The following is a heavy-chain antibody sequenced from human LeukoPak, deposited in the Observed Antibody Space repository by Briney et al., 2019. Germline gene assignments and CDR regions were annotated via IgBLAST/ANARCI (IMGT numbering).Heavy chain of an antibody. J-gene: IGHJ4*02. Sequence: GGSLRLSCAASGLTFSTHWMYWVRQIPGKGLVWVSGINDDGSLTNYADSVKGRFTMSRDNARNTLFLQMNSLRAEDTALYYCVSYNWNQPDYWGQGSLVTVSS. CDR3: VSYNWNQPDY. CDR2: INDDGSLT. CDR1: GLTFSTHW. V-gene: IGHV3-74*01. D-gene: IGHD1-20*01.